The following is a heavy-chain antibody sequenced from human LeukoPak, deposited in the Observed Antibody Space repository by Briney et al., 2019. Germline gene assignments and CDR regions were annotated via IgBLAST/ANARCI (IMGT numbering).Heavy chain of an antibody. CDR2: IYTSGST. V-gene: IGHV4-4*07. CDR3: ARGPRAMVRGVIILEWWFDP. Sequence: SETLSLTCTVSGGSISSYYWSWIRQPAGKGLEWIGRIYTSGSTNYNPSLKSRVTMSVDTSKNQFSLKLSSVTAADTAVYYCARGPRAMVRGVIILEWWFDPWGQGTLVTVSS. D-gene: IGHD3-10*01. CDR1: GGSISSYY. J-gene: IGHJ5*02.